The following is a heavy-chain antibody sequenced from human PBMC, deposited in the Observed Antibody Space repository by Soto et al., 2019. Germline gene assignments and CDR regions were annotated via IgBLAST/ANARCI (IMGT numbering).Heavy chain of an antibody. J-gene: IGHJ3*02. CDR1: GYTFTSYY. CDR3: ARDLTLYDSSGYYSHFDSFDI. D-gene: IGHD3-22*01. V-gene: IGHV1-46*01. CDR2: INPSGGST. Sequence: QVQLVQSGAEVKKPGASVKVSCKASGYTFTSYYMHWVRQAPGQGLEWMGIINPSGGSTSYAQKFQGGVTMTRDTSTSNVYMELSSLRSEDTAVYYCARDLTLYDSSGYYSHFDSFDIWGQGTMVTVSS.